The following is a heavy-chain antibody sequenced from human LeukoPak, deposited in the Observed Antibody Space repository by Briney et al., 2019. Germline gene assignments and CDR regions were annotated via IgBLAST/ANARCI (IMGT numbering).Heavy chain of an antibody. CDR1: GGSISCYY. CDR2: IYYSGST. Sequence: SETLSLTCTVSGGSISCYYWSWIRQPPGKGLEWIGYIYYSGSTNYNPSLKSRVTISVDTSKNQFSLKLSSVTAADTAVYYCARGNGGNSGPWTNTNWYFDLWGRGTLVTVSS. V-gene: IGHV4-59*01. J-gene: IGHJ2*01. CDR3: ARGNGGNSGPWTNTNWYFDL. D-gene: IGHD4-23*01.